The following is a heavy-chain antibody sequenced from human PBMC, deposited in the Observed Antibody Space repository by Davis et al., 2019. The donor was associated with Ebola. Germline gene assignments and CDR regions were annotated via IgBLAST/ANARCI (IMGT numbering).Heavy chain of an antibody. V-gene: IGHV3-30*18. J-gene: IGHJ5*01. CDR3: AKETGSSGSSYQSYIDS. Sequence: GESLKISCAASGFTFNNHGMHWVRQAPGKGLEWVAVVSSDGKIEIYGDSVKGRFTISRDNSDNTLFLQMNSLSTEDNAVYYCAKETGSSGSSYQSYIDSWGQGTLVTVSA. CDR1: GFTFNNHG. CDR2: VSSDGKIE. D-gene: IGHD1-26*01.